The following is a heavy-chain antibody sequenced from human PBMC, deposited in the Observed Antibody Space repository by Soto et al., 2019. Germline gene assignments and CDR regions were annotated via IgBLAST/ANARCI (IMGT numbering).Heavy chain of an antibody. CDR2: MNPNSGNT. CDR1: GYTFTGYY. J-gene: IGHJ4*02. CDR3: ATLDLNGSSWYLFY. Sequence: ASVKVSCKAAGYTFTGYYMHWVRQAPGQGLEWMGWMNPNSGNTGYAQKFQGRVTMTRNTSISTAYMELSSLRSEDTAVYYCATLDLNGSSWYLFYWGQGTLVTVSS. D-gene: IGHD6-13*01. V-gene: IGHV1-8*02.